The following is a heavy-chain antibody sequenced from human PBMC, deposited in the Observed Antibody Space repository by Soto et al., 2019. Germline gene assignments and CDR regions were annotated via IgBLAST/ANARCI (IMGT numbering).Heavy chain of an antibody. V-gene: IGHV3-21*01. CDR1: GFTFSTYS. D-gene: IGHD1-26*01. J-gene: IGHJ4*02. CDR3: ARAVATRSRGAPGD. Sequence: EVRLVESGGGLVKPGGSLRLSCAASGFTFSTYSMNWVRQAPGKGLEWVSIISSSSTYIYYADSVKGRFTISRDNAKNSLYLQMDSLRVEYTAVYYCARAVATRSRGAPGDWGQGTLVTVSS. CDR2: ISSSSTYI.